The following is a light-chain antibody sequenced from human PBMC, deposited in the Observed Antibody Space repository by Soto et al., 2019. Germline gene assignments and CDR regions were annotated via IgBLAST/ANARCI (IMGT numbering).Light chain of an antibody. CDR2: AAS. CDR3: HQYVTSTSIT. CDR1: ESIGDY. J-gene: IGKJ5*01. Sequence: ELFLPQSPGALSLSPGDRATLSCWASESIGDYLAWYQQRPGQAPRLLIYAASRRAAGTPHRFSGSGSERAFTLAISGLEPADFGVYYCHQYVTSTSITFGQGTRLEI. V-gene: IGKV3-20*01.